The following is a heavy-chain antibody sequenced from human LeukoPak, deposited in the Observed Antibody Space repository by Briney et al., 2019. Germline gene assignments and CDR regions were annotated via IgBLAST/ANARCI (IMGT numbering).Heavy chain of an antibody. CDR3: ARGLGGDQGYFDL. CDR2: INWNSGTL. V-gene: IGHV3-9*01. J-gene: IGHJ2*01. D-gene: IGHD3-10*01. Sequence: PGGSLRLSCAASGFIFDDYAMHWVRHAPGKGLEWVSTINWNSGTLAYADSVKGRFTISRDNAKNSLYLQMNSLRTEDTALYYCARGLGGDQGYFDLWGRGTLATVSS. CDR1: GFIFDDYA.